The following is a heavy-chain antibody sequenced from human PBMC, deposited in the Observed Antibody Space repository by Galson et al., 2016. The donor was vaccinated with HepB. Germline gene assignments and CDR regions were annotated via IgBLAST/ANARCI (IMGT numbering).Heavy chain of an antibody. CDR3: ARDLPSAGTGVDY. CDR2: ISSRSSYI. V-gene: IGHV3-21*01. J-gene: IGHJ4*02. CDR1: GFTFSTYN. D-gene: IGHD6-13*01. Sequence: SLRLSCAASGFTFSTYNMNWVRQAPGKGLEWVSSISSRSSYIYYADSVKGRFIISRDNAKNSLYLQMNSLRAEDTAVYYCARDLPSAGTGVDYWGQGTLVTVSS.